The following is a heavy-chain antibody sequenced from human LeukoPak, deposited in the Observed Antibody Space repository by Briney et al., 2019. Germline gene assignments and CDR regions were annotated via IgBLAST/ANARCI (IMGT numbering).Heavy chain of an antibody. Sequence: SETLSLTCAVSGYSISSGYYWGWSRQPPGKGLEWIGRIYHSGSTYYNPSLKSRGTISVDTYKKQFSLTLSSVTGADSDVYYCYRFYYGGITYYYYYMDVWGKATTVTVSS. CDR1: GYSISSGYY. D-gene: IGHD4-23*01. CDR2: IYHSGST. CDR3: YRFYYGGITYYYYYMDV. J-gene: IGHJ6*03. V-gene: IGHV4-38-2*01.